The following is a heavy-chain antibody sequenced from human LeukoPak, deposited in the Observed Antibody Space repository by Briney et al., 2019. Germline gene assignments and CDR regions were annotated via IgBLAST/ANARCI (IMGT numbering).Heavy chain of an antibody. D-gene: IGHD3-16*01. CDR1: GGSISSSNW. CDR3: AGYVWKGKTYFDY. J-gene: IGHJ4*02. Sequence: PSGTRSLTCAVSGGSISSSNWWSWVRQPPGKGLEWIGEIYHSGSTNYNPSLKSRVTISVDKSKNQFSLKLSSVTAADTAVYYCAGYVWKGKTYFDYWGQGTLVTVSS. V-gene: IGHV4-4*02. CDR2: IYHSGST.